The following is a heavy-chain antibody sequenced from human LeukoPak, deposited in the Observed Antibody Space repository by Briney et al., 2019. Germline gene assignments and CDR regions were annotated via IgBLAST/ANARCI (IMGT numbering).Heavy chain of an antibody. CDR1: GFTFSSYA. V-gene: IGHV3-23*01. CDR3: ARDIVVPAGSGRYFDN. Sequence: PGRSLRLSCAAPGFTFSSYAMSWVRQAPGKGLEWVSAISGSGGSTYYADSVKGRFTISRDNSKNTLYLQMNSLRAEDTAVYYCARDIVVPAGSGRYFDNWGQGTLITVSS. CDR2: ISGSGGST. D-gene: IGHD2-2*01. J-gene: IGHJ4*02.